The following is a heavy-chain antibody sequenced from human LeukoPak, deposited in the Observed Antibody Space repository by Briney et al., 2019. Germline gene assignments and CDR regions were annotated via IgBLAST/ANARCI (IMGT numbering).Heavy chain of an antibody. Sequence: ASVKVSCKASGYTFTSYGISWVRQAPGQGLEWMGWISAYNGNTNYAQKLQGRVTMTTDTSTSTAYMELRSLRSDDTAVYYCARDQSIAAAGSDNNWFDPWGQGTLVTVSS. J-gene: IGHJ5*02. V-gene: IGHV1-18*01. CDR3: ARDQSIAAAGSDNNWFDP. CDR1: GYTFTSYG. D-gene: IGHD6-13*01. CDR2: ISAYNGNT.